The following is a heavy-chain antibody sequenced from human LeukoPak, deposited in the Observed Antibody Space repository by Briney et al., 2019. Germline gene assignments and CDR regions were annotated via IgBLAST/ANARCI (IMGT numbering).Heavy chain of an antibody. V-gene: IGHV3-48*01. CDR1: GFTFSSYS. J-gene: IGHJ4*02. Sequence: GGSLRLSCAASGFTFSSYSMNWVRQAPGKGLEWVSYISSSSSTIYYADSVKGRFTISRDNSKNTLYLQMNSLRAEDTAVYYCAKETYCSSTSCSYYFDYWGQGTLVTVSS. CDR3: AKETYCSSTSCSYYFDY. D-gene: IGHD2-2*01. CDR2: ISSSSSTI.